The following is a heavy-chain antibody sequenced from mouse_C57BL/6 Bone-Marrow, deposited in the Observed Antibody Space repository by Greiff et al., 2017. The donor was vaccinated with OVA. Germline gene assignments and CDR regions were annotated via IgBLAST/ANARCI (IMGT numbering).Heavy chain of an antibody. V-gene: IGHV1-15*01. J-gene: IGHJ2*01. D-gene: IGHD2-5*01. CDR2: IDPETGGT. CDR3: TRSYSNYGDFDY. CDR1: GCTFTDYE. Sequence: VQGVESGAELVRPGASVTLSCKASGCTFTDYEMHWVKQTPVHGLEWIGAIDPETGGTAYNQKFKGKAILTADKSSSTAYMELRSLTSEDSAVYYCTRSYSNYGDFDYWGQGTTLTVSS.